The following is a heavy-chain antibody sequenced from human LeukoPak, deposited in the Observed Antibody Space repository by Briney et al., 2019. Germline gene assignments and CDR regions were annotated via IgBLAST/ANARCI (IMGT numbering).Heavy chain of an antibody. CDR2: IYYSGST. D-gene: IGHD6-6*01. CDR1: GGSISSYY. Sequence: KPSETLSLTCTVSGGSISSYYWSWIRQPPGKGLEWIWYIYYSGSTNYNPSLKSRVTISVDTSKNQFSLKLSSVTAADTAVYYCARDPSSLYYYYGMDVWGQGTTVTVSS. V-gene: IGHV4-59*01. J-gene: IGHJ6*02. CDR3: ARDPSSLYYYYGMDV.